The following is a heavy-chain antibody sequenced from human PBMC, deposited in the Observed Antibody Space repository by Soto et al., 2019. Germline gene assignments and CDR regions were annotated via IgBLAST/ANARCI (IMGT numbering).Heavy chain of an antibody. Sequence: RGESLKISCKGSGYKFTSYCITWERQMPGKGLEWMGTIDPSDYQSNDSPSFQGQVTISADKSISTAYLQWSSLNASDTAIYYCARLEYDTDWYLDYWGLGTLVTVSS. CDR1: GYKFTSYC. D-gene: IGHD3-9*01. CDR3: ARLEYDTDWYLDY. J-gene: IGHJ4*02. V-gene: IGHV5-10-1*04. CDR2: IDPSDYQS.